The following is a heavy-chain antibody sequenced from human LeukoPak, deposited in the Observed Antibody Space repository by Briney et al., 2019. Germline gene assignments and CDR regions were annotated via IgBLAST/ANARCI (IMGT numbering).Heavy chain of an antibody. J-gene: IGHJ6*02. CDR3: ARDPWLYCSGGSCYYYGMDV. D-gene: IGHD2-15*01. CDR1: GFTFSSYA. Sequence: GGSLRLSCAASGFTFSSYAMHWVRQAPGKGLEWVAVISYDGSNKYYADSVKGRLTISRDNSKNTLYLQMNSLRAEDTAVYYCARDPWLYCSGGSCYYYGMDVWGQGTTVTVSS. V-gene: IGHV3-30*04. CDR2: ISYDGSNK.